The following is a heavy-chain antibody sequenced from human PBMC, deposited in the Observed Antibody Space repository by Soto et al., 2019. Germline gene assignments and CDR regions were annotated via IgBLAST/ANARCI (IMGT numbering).Heavy chain of an antibody. J-gene: IGHJ4*02. V-gene: IGHV5-10-1*01. CDR3: ARQGGGYSYGWDYFDY. Sequence: GESLKISCKGSGYSFTSYWISWVRQMPGKGLEWMGRIDPSDSYTNYSPSFQGHVTISADKSISTAYLQRSSLKASDTAMYYCARQGGGYSYGWDYFDYWGQGTLVTVSS. D-gene: IGHD5-18*01. CDR2: IDPSDSYT. CDR1: GYSFTSYW.